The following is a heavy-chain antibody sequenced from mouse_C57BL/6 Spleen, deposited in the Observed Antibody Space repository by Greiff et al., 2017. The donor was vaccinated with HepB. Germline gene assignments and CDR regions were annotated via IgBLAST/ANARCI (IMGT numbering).Heavy chain of an antibody. V-gene: IGHV5-9-1*02. J-gene: IGHJ2*01. Sequence: EVQVVESGEGLVKPGGSLKLSCAASGFTFSSYAMSWVRQTPEKRLEWVAYISSGGDYIYYADTVKGRFTISRDNARNTLYLQMSSLKSEDTAMYYCTREKVQATGYFDYWGQGTTLTVSS. CDR3: TREKVQATGYFDY. CDR2: ISSGGDYI. D-gene: IGHD3-2*02. CDR1: GFTFSSYA.